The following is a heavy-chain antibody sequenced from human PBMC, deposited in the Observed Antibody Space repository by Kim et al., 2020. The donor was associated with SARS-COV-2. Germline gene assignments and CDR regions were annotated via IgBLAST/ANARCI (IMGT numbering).Heavy chain of an antibody. J-gene: IGHJ4*02. CDR3: ARGGGYGDLKGYYFDY. CDR2: INHSGST. V-gene: IGHV4-34*01. Sequence: SETLSLTCAVYGGSFSGYYWSWIRQPPGKGLEWIGEINHSGSTNYNPSLKSRVTISVDTSKNQFSLKLSSVTAADTAVYYCARGGGYGDLKGYYFDYWGQGTLVTVSS. CDR1: GGSFSGYY. D-gene: IGHD4-17*01.